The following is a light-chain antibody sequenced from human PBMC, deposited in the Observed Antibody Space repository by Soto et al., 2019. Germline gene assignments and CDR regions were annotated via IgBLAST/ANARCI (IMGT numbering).Light chain of an antibody. Sequence: EIVMTHSPATLFVSPGERAILSCRASQTVSDDLAWYQQKPGQALRLLLYGASTRATDIPARSSGGGSGTEFTLTSSSLHSEDTAIYYRHQYHDWRPTTFGPLTKV. V-gene: IGKV3-15*01. CDR1: QTVSDD. J-gene: IGKJ3*01. CDR3: HQYHDWRPTT. CDR2: GAS.